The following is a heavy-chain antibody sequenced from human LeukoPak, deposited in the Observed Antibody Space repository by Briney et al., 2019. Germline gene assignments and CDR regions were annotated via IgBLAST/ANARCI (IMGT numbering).Heavy chain of an antibody. V-gene: IGHV1-69*05. CDR3: ARRPVGAYVYFDY. CDR1: GGTFSSYA. J-gene: IGHJ4*02. D-gene: IGHD1-26*01. CDR2: IIPIFGTA. Sequence: ASVKVSCKASGGTFSSYAISWVRQAPGQGLEWMGGIIPIFGTANYAQKLQGRVTMTTDTTTSTAYMELRSLRSDDTAVYYCARRPVGAYVYFDYWGQGTLVTVSS.